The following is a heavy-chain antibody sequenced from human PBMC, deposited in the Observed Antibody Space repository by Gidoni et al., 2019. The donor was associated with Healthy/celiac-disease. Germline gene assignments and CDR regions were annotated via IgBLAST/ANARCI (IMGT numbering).Heavy chain of an antibody. CDR3: ASGYCSSTSCSLNPPYYYMDV. J-gene: IGHJ6*03. CDR2: INPSGGST. V-gene: IGHV1-46*01. CDR1: GYTFTSYY. D-gene: IGHD2-2*01. Sequence: QVQLVQSGAEVKKPGASVKVSCKASGYTFTSYYMHWVRQAPGQGLEWMGIINPSGGSTSYAQKFQGRVTMTRDTSTSTVYMELSSLRSEDTAVYYCASGYCSSTSCSLNPPYYYMDVWGKGTTVTVSS.